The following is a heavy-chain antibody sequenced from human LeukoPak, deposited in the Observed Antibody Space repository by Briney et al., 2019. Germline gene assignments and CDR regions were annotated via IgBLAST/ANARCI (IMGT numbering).Heavy chain of an antibody. D-gene: IGHD3-16*01. Sequence: GGSLRLSCAASGFTFSSYAMSWVRQAPGKGLEWSSAFSGSGGSTYYADSVKGRFTISRDNSKNTLYLQMNSLRAEDTAVYYCAKGYYDYVWGSYYFDYWGQGTLVTVSS. CDR3: AKGYYDYVWGSYYFDY. V-gene: IGHV3-23*01. J-gene: IGHJ4*02. CDR2: FSGSGGST. CDR1: GFTFSSYA.